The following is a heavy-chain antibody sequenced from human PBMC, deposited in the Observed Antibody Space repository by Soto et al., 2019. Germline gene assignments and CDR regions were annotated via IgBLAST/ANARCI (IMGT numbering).Heavy chain of an antibody. Sequence: AGGSLRLSCAASGFTFSSYSMNWVRQAPGKGLEWVSYISSSSTIYYADSVKGRFTISRDNAKNSLYLQMNSLRGEDTAVYYCARDRSRTEFDYWGQGTLVTVSS. CDR2: ISSSSTI. CDR1: GFTFSSYS. D-gene: IGHD4-17*01. CDR3: ARDRSRTEFDY. V-gene: IGHV3-48*01. J-gene: IGHJ4*02.